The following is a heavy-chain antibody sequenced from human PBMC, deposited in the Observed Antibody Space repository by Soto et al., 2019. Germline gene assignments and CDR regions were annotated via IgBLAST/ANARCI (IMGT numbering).Heavy chain of an antibody. CDR2: TYYRSKWYN. V-gene: IGHV6-1*01. D-gene: IGHD1-7*01. Sequence: KQSQTLSLTCAISGDSVSSNSAAWNWIRQSPSRGLEWLGRTYYRSKWYNDYAVSVKSRITINPDTSKNQFSLQLNSVTPEDTAVYYCARDIFDNWNSHDAFDIWGQGTMVTVSS. CDR1: GDSVSSNSAA. CDR3: ARDIFDNWNSHDAFDI. J-gene: IGHJ3*02.